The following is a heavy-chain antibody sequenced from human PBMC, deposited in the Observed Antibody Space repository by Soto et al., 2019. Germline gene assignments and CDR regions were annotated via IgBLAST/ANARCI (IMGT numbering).Heavy chain of an antibody. V-gene: IGHV5-10-1*01. D-gene: IGHD1-1*01. Sequence: GQSLMCAGKGSVYSFTRYWISWVRQMPGKGLQWMGSIDPSAPYTNYTPSFQGHVTISPDKSIITAYMQWTSLMASDTAIFYCEGHRGTSRVTTALPYRGPRTL. CDR1: VYSFTRYW. J-gene: IGHJ4*02. CDR2: IDPSAPYT. CDR3: EGHRGTSRVTTALPY.